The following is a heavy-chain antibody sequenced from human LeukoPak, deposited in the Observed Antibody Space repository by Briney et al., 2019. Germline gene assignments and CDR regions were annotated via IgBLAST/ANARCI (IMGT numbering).Heavy chain of an antibody. J-gene: IGHJ5*02. Sequence: KPGGSLRLSCAASGFTFSTYSMNWVRQAPGKGLEWVSSISTSSSYIYYADSVKGRFTVSRDNAKDSLDLQMSNLRVEDAAVYYCARDGAYQPSRFNWFDPWGQGTLVTVSS. CDR1: GFTFSTYS. CDR2: ISTSSSYI. D-gene: IGHD2-2*01. CDR3: ARDGAYQPSRFNWFDP. V-gene: IGHV3-21*01.